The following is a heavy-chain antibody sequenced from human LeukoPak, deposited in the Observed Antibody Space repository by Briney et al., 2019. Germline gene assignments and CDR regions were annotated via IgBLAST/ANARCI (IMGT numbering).Heavy chain of an antibody. D-gene: IGHD3-10*01. CDR3: ARWVLGSGKNDYYYYMDV. CDR1: GGSISSGGYY. CDR2: IYYSGST. Sequence: SETLSLTCTVSGGSISSGGYYWSWIRQHPGKGLEWIGYIYYSGSTHYNPSLKSRVTISVDTSKNQFSLKLSSVTAADTAVYYCARWVLGSGKNDYYYYMDVWGKGTTVTVSS. V-gene: IGHV4-31*03. J-gene: IGHJ6*03.